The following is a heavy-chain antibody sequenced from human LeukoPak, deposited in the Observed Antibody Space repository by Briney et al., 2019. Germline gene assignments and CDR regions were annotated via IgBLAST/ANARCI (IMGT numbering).Heavy chain of an antibody. D-gene: IGHD3-22*01. Sequence: SETLSLTCSVSGGSIRSTTYYWGWIRQPPGKGLEWIGSIYYSGNTYYSPSLMSRVTISVDTSKNQFSLNLNSVTAADTAVYYCARAPHFFDTSGSRYYFDYWGQGALVTVSS. CDR1: GGSIRSTTYY. J-gene: IGHJ4*02. CDR3: ARAPHFFDTSGSRYYFDY. V-gene: IGHV4-39*07. CDR2: IYYSGNT.